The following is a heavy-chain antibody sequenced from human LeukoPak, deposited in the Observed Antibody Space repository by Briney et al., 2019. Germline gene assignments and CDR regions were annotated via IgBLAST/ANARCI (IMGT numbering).Heavy chain of an antibody. CDR1: GFTVSRNY. CDR2: IHSVGTT. V-gene: IGHV3-66*02. Sequence: PGGSLRPSCAASGFTVSRNYMNWVRQAPGKGLEWVSIIHSVGTTYYADSVKGRCTISRDYSKNTLYLQMNSLRVEDTAVYYCARSTRALVPTADDAFDIWGQGTMVTVSS. J-gene: IGHJ3*02. D-gene: IGHD2-8*02. CDR3: ARSTRALVPTADDAFDI.